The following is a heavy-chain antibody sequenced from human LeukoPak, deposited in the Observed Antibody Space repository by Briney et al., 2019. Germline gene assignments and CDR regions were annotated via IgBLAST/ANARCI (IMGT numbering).Heavy chain of an antibody. Sequence: GGSLRLSCAASGFTFSSYSMNWVRQAPGKGLEWVSSISSSSSYIYYADSVKGRFTISRDNAKNSLYLQMNSLRAKDTAVYYCARARRDDFWSGSWRYYYYMDVWGQGTTVTVSS. CDR2: ISSSSSYI. CDR1: GFTFSSYS. D-gene: IGHD3-3*01. J-gene: IGHJ6*03. CDR3: ARARRDDFWSGSWRYYYYMDV. V-gene: IGHV3-21*01.